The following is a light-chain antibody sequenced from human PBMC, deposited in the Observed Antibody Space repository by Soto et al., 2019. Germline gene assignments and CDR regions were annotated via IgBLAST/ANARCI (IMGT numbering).Light chain of an antibody. CDR3: QDYSRTLPWT. J-gene: IGKJ1*01. Sequence: EIGLTQSPGTLSLSPGETATLSCRASQTVGTNFLAWYQQKPGQAHRLLMFGTSNRATDIPDRFGGSGSGTDFTLNLSRLEPEDVAVYYCQDYSRTLPWTFGQGTKVEIK. CDR2: GTS. CDR1: QTVGTNF. V-gene: IGKV3-20*01.